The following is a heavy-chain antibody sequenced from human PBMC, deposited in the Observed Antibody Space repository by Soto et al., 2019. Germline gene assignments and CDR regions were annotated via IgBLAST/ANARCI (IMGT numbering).Heavy chain of an antibody. V-gene: IGHV1-18*01. CDR1: GYTFSSYG. D-gene: IGHD3-3*01. J-gene: IGHJ6*02. CDR3: ARGSRLFGVVIFQHYDMDV. Sequence: QVQLVQSGTEVKKPGASVKVSCKASGYTFSSYGISWVRQAPVQGLEWMGWISGYNGNTKYAQKLQGRVTMTTDTSTSTAYVELRSLRSDDTAVYYCARGSRLFGVVIFQHYDMDVWGQGTTVTVSS. CDR2: ISGYNGNT.